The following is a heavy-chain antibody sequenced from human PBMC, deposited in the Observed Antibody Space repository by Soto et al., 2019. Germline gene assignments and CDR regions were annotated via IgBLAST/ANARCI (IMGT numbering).Heavy chain of an antibody. Sequence: EVQLVESGGVLVQPGGSLRLSCAASGFTFSSYWMHWVRQSPGTGLVWVSRISGDGTSTSYAYSVTGRFTISRANAKNTLYLQMNMLTADDTAVYYCARDEGVGANAFDYWGQGPLVTFSS. CDR3: ARDEGVGANAFDY. CDR1: GFTFSSYW. V-gene: IGHV3-74*01. J-gene: IGHJ4*02. CDR2: ISGDGTST. D-gene: IGHD1-26*01.